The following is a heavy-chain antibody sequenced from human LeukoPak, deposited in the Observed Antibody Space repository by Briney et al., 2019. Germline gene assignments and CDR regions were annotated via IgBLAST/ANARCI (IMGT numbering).Heavy chain of an antibody. CDR2: IYSGGST. V-gene: IGHV3-66*01. D-gene: IGHD3-16*01. CDR1: GFTVSSNY. J-gene: IGHJ4*02. Sequence: GGSLRLSCAASGFTVSSNYMSWVRQAPGKGLEWVSVIYSGGSTYYADSVKGRFTISRDNSKNTLYLQMNSLRAEDTAVYYCARARLRRDYFDYWGQGTLVTVSS. CDR3: ARARLRRDYFDY.